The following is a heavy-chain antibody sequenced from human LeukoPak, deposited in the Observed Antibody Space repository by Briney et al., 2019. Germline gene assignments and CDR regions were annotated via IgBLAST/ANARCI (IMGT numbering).Heavy chain of an antibody. CDR3: AKAYQYYDFWSGYYSAPYYYYGMDV. CDR2: ISSSGSTI. D-gene: IGHD3-3*01. Sequence: GGSLRLSCAASGFTFSDYYMSWIRQAPGKGLEWVSYISSSGSTIYYADSVKGRFTISRDNSKNTLYLQMNSLRAEDTAVYYCAKAYQYYDFWSGYYSAPYYYYGMDVWGQGTTVTVSS. V-gene: IGHV3-11*01. CDR1: GFTFSDYY. J-gene: IGHJ6*02.